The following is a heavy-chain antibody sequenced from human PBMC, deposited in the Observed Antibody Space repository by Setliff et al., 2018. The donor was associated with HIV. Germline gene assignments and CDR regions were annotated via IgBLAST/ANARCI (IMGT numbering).Heavy chain of an antibody. CDR1: GGSMNDSY. CDR3: VREVVSAVWYSDH. V-gene: IGHV4-4*07. J-gene: IGHJ2*01. Sequence: PSETLSLTCTVSGGSMNDSYWSWVRQPAGKTLEWLGRISSSGISTYNFSLRSRVTMSIDTSNNQFSLTLNSVTAADTAVYYCVREVVSAVWYSDHWGRGIQVTVSS. CDR2: ISSSGIS.